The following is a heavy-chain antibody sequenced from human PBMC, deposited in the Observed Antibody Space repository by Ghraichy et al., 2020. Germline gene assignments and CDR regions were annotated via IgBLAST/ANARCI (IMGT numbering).Heavy chain of an antibody. CDR3: ARGQSSSWPPYYYYYMDV. D-gene: IGHD6-13*01. CDR1: GGSISSYY. CDR2: IYYSGST. V-gene: IGHV4-59*01. Sequence: GSLSLTCTVSGGSISSYYWSWIRQPPGKGLEWIGYIYYSGSTNYNPSLKSRVTISVDTSKNQFSLKLSSVTAADTAVYYCARGQSSSWPPYYYYYMDVWGKGTTVTVSS. J-gene: IGHJ6*03.